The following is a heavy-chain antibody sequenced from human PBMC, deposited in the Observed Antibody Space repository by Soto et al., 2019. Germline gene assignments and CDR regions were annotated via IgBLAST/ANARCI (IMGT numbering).Heavy chain of an antibody. Sequence: VQLVESGGGVVQPGRSLRLSCAASGFTFSDYAMHWVRQAPGKGLEWVAVVSHDGRNTHYADSVKGRFTISRDVSKNRVSLEMTSLRAEDTAVYYCAKGGRRWLVTSDFNYWGQGALVTVSS. D-gene: IGHD6-19*01. CDR2: VSHDGRNT. CDR1: GFTFSDYA. J-gene: IGHJ4*02. CDR3: AKGGRRWLVTSDFNY. V-gene: IGHV3-30*18.